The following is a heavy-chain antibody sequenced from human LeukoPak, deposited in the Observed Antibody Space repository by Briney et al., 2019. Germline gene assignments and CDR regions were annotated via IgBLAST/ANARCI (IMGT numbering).Heavy chain of an antibody. V-gene: IGHV3-30-3*01. Sequence: GGSLRLSCAASGFTFSTYAMHWVRQAPGKGLEWVAVISYDGSEKYYADSVKGRFTISRDNSKNTLYLQMNSLRAEDTAVYYCARGTDGMDVWGQGTTVTVSS. CDR2: ISYDGSEK. CDR3: ARGTDGMDV. J-gene: IGHJ6*02. CDR1: GFTFSTYA.